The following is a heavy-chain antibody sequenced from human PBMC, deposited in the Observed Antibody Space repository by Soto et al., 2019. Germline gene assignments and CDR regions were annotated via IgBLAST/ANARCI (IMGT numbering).Heavy chain of an antibody. D-gene: IGHD2-15*01. J-gene: IGHJ6*02. Sequence: EVQLVESGGGLVQPGGSLRLSCAASGFTFSSYWMHWVRQAPGKGLVWVSRIKYDGSSTSYADSVKGRATISRDNAENKVNMKMNSLTAEDAAVYYCARGIKTYYGSDAWGQGTTVTVSS. CDR2: IKYDGSST. CDR1: GFTFSSYW. CDR3: ARGIKTYYGSDA. V-gene: IGHV3-74*01.